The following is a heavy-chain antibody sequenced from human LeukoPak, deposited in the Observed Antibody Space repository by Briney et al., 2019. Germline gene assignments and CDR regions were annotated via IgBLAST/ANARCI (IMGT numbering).Heavy chain of an antibody. CDR3: ARGSSSWLYYYYYYMDV. V-gene: IGHV3-11*01. D-gene: IGHD6-13*01. CDR1: GFTFSDYY. CDR2: ISSSGSTI. Sequence: GGAPRPSRAAPGFTFSDYYMSWVRPAPGEGLGWGLYISSSGSTIYYADSVKGRFTISRDNAKNSLYLQMNSLRAEDTAVYYCARGSSSWLYYYYYYMDVWGKGTTVTVSS. J-gene: IGHJ6*03.